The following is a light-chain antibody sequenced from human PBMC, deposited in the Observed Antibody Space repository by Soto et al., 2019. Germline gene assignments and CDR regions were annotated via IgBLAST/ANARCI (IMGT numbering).Light chain of an antibody. V-gene: IGKV1-13*02. J-gene: IGKJ4*01. CDR2: DAS. CDR3: QQFNSYPLT. Sequence: AIQLTQSPSSLSASVGDRVTITCRASQGISSALDWYQQKPGKAPKLVICDASSVESGVPSRISCRGSETDFTLPIRSMQTEDFATYYCQQFNSYPLTFGGGTKVDIK. CDR1: QGISSA.